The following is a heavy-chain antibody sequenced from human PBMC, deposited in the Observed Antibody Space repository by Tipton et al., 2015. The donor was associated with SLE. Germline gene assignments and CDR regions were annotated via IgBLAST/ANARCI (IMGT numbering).Heavy chain of an antibody. CDR2: IYPGDSDT. Sequence: VQLVQSGAEVKKPGESLKISCKGSGYSFTSYWIGWVRQMPGKGLEWMGIIYPGDSDTRYRPSFQGQVTVSADRSIGTAYLQWISLKASGAAMYYCARRYAATAPFDYWGQGTLVTVSS. V-gene: IGHV5-51*01. CDR3: ARRYAATAPFDY. D-gene: IGHD6-25*01. CDR1: GYSFTSYW. J-gene: IGHJ4*02.